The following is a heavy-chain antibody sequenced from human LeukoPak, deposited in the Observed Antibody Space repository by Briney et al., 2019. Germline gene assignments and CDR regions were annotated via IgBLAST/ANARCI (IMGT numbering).Heavy chain of an antibody. J-gene: IGHJ4*02. CDR1: GFTVSSNY. Sequence: GGSLRLSCAASGFTVSSNYMSWVRQAPGKGLEWVSVIYSGGSTYYADSVKGRFTISRDNAKNSLYLQMNSLRAEDTAVYYCARSRITMVRGVMKYWGQGTLVTVSS. D-gene: IGHD3-10*01. CDR3: ARSRITMVRGVMKY. V-gene: IGHV3-53*01. CDR2: IYSGGST.